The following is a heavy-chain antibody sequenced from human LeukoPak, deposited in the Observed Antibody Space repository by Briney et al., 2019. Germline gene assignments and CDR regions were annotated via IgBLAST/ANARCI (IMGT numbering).Heavy chain of an antibody. J-gene: IGHJ3*02. CDR2: INWNGDNT. CDR1: GFTFDDFG. Sequence: GGSLRLSCAASGFTFDDFGMSWVRQVPGEGLEWVAGINWNGDNTGYADSVKGRFTISRDNAKNSLYLQMNSLRAEDTALYYCAAGSSGYYYFGAFDSWGQGTMVTVSS. V-gene: IGHV3-20*04. CDR3: AAGSSGYYYFGAFDS. D-gene: IGHD3-22*01.